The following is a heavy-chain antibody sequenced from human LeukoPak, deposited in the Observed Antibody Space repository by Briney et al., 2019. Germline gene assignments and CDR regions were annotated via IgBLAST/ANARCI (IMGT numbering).Heavy chain of an antibody. CDR1: GGPITSYY. V-gene: IGHV4-4*07. J-gene: IGHJ6*03. D-gene: IGHD3-10*01. CDR3: ARVVGINYYYMDV. CDR2: IYTSGGS. Sequence: ASETLSLTCTVSGGPITSYYWGWIRQPAGKGLEWIGRIYTSGGSNFNPSLKSRVTMSADTSKNQFSLKLNSVTAADTAVYYCARVVGINYYYMDVWGKGTTVTISS.